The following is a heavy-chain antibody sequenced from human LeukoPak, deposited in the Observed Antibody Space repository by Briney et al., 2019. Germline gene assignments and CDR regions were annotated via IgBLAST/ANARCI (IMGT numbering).Heavy chain of an antibody. V-gene: IGHV1-69*13. CDR3: ARGEYCSSTSCYYYYCYMDV. J-gene: IGHJ6*03. Sequence: ASVKVSCKASGGTFSSYAISWVRQAPGQGLEWMGGIIPIFGTANYAQKFQGRVTITADESTSTAYMELSSLRSEDTAVYYCARGEYCSSTSCYYYYCYMDVWGKGTTVTISS. D-gene: IGHD2-2*01. CDR1: GGTFSSYA. CDR2: IIPIFGTA.